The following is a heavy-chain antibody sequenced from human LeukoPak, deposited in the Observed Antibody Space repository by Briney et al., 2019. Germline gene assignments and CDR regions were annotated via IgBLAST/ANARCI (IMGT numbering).Heavy chain of an antibody. CDR3: AKDESYYYDSSGSDY. V-gene: IGHV3-30*18. D-gene: IGHD3-22*01. CDR2: ISYDGSNK. J-gene: IGHJ4*02. Sequence: GGSLRLSCAASGFTFSSYGMHWVRQAPGKGLEWVAVISYDGSNKYYADSVKGRFTISRDNSKNTLHLQMNSLRAEDTAVYYCAKDESYYYDSSGSDYWGQGTLVTVSS. CDR1: GFTFSSYG.